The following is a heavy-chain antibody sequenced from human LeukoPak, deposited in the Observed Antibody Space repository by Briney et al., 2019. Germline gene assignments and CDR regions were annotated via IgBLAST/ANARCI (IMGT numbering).Heavy chain of an antibody. D-gene: IGHD2-15*01. CDR2: ICYSGST. CDR3: VRLEKVVVPATIDF. CDR1: GGSISSSSYH. Sequence: PSETLSLTCTVSGGSISSSSYHWGWIRQPPGKGLEWIGSICYSGSTYYNPSLKSRVTISGDTSKSQFSLKLSSVTAADTAVYYCVRLEKVVVPATIDFWGQGTLVTVSS. V-gene: IGHV4-39*01. J-gene: IGHJ4*02.